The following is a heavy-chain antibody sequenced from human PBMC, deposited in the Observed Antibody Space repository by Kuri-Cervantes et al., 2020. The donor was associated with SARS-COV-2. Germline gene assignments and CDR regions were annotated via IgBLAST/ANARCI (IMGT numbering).Heavy chain of an antibody. CDR2: ISASGEII. J-gene: IGHJ6*03. CDR1: GFTISDYY. CDR3: ARPPYYYYYMGV. Sequence: GGSLRLSCAASGFTISDYYMTWIRQTPGKGLEWVSYISASGEIIYYADSVKGRFTISRDIAKNSLYLHMNTLRAEDTAVYYCARPPYYYYYMGVWGKGTTVTVSS. V-gene: IGHV3-11*04.